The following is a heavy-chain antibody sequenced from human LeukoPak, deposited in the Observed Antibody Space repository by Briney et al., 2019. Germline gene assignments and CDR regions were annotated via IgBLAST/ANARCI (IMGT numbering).Heavy chain of an antibody. J-gene: IGHJ6*02. CDR2: IWYDGSNK. Sequence: PGGSLRLSCAASGFTFSSYGMHWVRQAPGKGLEWVAVIWYDGSNKYYADSVKGRFTISRDNSKNTLYLQMNSLRAEDTAVYYCAKSGRDYGDDRDYYYYGMDVWGQGTTVTVSS. V-gene: IGHV3-33*06. CDR3: AKSGRDYGDDRDYYYYGMDV. CDR1: GFTFSSYG. D-gene: IGHD4-17*01.